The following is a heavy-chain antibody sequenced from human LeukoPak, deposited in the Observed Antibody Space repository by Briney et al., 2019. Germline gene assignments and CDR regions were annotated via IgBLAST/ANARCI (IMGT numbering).Heavy chain of an antibody. J-gene: IGHJ4*02. CDR2: VSSGFHA. CDR1: GFTLGSHD. D-gene: IGHD5-18*01. V-gene: IGHV3-13*01. CDR3: VREARGYHYTYFDY. Sequence: GGSLRLSCTASGFTLGSHDMHWVRQIPGRGLEWVAAVSSGFHAFFADSVQGRFTVSREDARNSLYLQMNSLRAGDTAVYYCVREARGYHYTYFDYWGQGTLVTVSS.